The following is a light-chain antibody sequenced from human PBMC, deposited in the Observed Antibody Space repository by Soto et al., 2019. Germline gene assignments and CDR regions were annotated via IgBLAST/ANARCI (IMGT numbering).Light chain of an antibody. CDR2: GAS. V-gene: IGKV3-20*01. CDR3: HQYDSSPLA. J-gene: IGKJ4*01. Sequence: EIVLTQSPGTLSLPPGERATLSCRASQSVSSSYLAWYQQKPGQAPRLLIYGASSRATGIPDRFSGSGSGTDFTLTISRLEPEDFAVYYCHQYDSSPLACGGGTKVEIK. CDR1: QSVSSSY.